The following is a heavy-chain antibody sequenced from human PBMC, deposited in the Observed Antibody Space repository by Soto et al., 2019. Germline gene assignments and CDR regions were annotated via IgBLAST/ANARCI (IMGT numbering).Heavy chain of an antibody. Sequence: EVQLVESGGGLVKPGGSLRLSCAASGFTFSNAWMSWVRQAPGKGLEWVGRIKSKTDGGTTDYAAPVKGRFTISRDDSKNTLYLQMNSLKTEDTAVYYCTTSYSGSYSPRHWGQGTLVTVSS. V-gene: IGHV3-15*01. D-gene: IGHD1-26*01. CDR2: IKSKTDGGTT. CDR3: TTSYSGSYSPRH. J-gene: IGHJ4*02. CDR1: GFTFSNAW.